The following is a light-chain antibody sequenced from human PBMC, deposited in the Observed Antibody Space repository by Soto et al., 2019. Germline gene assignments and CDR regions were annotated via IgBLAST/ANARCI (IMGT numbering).Light chain of an antibody. Sequence: DLQMTQSPSTLSASVGDRVTITCRAGQSISSWLAWYQQRPGKAPKLLISKASSLESGVPSRFSGSGSGTEFTLTISSLQPEDFATYYCQQHNSYPLTFGGGTKVEIK. CDR1: QSISSW. CDR3: QQHNSYPLT. J-gene: IGKJ4*01. CDR2: KAS. V-gene: IGKV1-5*03.